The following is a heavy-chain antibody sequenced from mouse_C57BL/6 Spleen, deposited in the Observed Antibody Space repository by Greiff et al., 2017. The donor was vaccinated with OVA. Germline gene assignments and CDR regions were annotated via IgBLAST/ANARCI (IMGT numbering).Heavy chain of an antibody. CDR2: INPNNGGT. V-gene: IGHV1-26*01. CDR1: GYTFTDYY. J-gene: IGHJ4*01. Sequence: EVQLQQSGPELVKPGASVKISCKASGYTFTDYYMNWVKQSHGKSLEWIGDINPNNGGTSYNQKFKGKATLTVDKSSSTAYMELRSLTSEDSAVYYCAGGEGDYWGQGTSVTVSS. CDR3: AGGEGDY.